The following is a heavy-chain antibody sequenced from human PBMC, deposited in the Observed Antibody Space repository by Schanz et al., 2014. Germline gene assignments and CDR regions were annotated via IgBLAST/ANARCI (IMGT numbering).Heavy chain of an antibody. CDR3: ARARSWPDY. V-gene: IGHV1-69*02. D-gene: IGHD6-13*01. J-gene: IGHJ4*02. Sequence: QVQLVQSGAEVKKPGSSMKVSCKASGGTFSSYTISWVRQAPGQGLEWMGRIIPILGIANYAQNFQGRVTITADKSTSTAYMELTSLRSEDTAVYYSARARSWPDYWGQGTLVTVSS. CDR2: IIPILGIA. CDR1: GGTFSSYT.